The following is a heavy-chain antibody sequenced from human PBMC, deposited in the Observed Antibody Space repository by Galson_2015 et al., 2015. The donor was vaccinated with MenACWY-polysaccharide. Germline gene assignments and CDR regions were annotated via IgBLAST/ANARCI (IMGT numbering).Heavy chain of an antibody. CDR1: GFVFSSSW. CDR2: INIDGSVT. J-gene: IGHJ4*02. CDR3: ARESHHDSSGYPDY. D-gene: IGHD3-22*01. Sequence: SLRLSCAGSGFVFSSSWMRWVRQAPGKGLVWVSRINIDGSVTNYADSVKGQFTISRDNAKNTLYLQMNSLRAEDTALYYCARESHHDSSGYPDYWGQGTLVTVSS. V-gene: IGHV3-74*01.